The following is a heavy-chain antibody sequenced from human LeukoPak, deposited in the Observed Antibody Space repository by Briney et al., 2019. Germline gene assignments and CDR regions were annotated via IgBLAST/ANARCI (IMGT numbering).Heavy chain of an antibody. CDR2: IRRKAHGGTT. D-gene: IGHD3-22*01. Sequence: GGSLRLSCTTSGFTFGDYAMSWVRQAPGKGLEWVSFIRRKAHGGTTEYAASVKGRFSSSRDDSKSIAYLQMNSLKTEDTAVYFCTRVTYYYDNSGYFHFDSWGQGSQVTVSS. CDR3: TRVTYYYDNSGYFHFDS. J-gene: IGHJ4*02. CDR1: GFTFGDYA. V-gene: IGHV3-49*04.